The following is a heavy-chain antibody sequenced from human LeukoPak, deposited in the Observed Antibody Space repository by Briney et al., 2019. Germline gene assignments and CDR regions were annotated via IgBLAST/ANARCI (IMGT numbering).Heavy chain of an antibody. CDR3: TTEIGRCCSGGSCYHPSAFDI. V-gene: IGHV3-15*01. J-gene: IGHJ3*02. Sequence: PGGSLRLSCAASGFTFSNAWMSWVRQAPGKGLEWVGRIKSKTDGGTTDYAAPVKGRFTISRDDSKNTLYLQMNSLKTEDTAVYYCTTEIGRCCSGGSCYHPSAFDIWGQGTMVTVSS. CDR1: GFTFSNAW. D-gene: IGHD2-15*01. CDR2: IKSKTDGGTT.